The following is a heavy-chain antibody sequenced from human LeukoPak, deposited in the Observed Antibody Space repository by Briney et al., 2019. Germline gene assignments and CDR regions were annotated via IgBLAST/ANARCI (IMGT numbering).Heavy chain of an antibody. CDR2: IYTSGST. CDR3: ARALTHYDSSGYGGYYYYMDV. V-gene: IGHV4-4*07. Sequence: SETLSLTCTVSGGSISSYYWSWIRQPAGKGLEWIGRIYTSGSTNYNPSLKSRVTMSVDTSKNQFSLKLSSVTAADTAVYYCARALTHYDSSGYGGYYYYMDVWGKGTTVTVSS. J-gene: IGHJ6*03. CDR1: GGSISSYY. D-gene: IGHD3-22*01.